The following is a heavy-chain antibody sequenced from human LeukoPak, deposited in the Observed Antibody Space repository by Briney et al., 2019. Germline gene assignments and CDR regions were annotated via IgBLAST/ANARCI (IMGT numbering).Heavy chain of an antibody. CDR2: IMPNFGTG. J-gene: IGHJ4*02. Sequence: SVRVSCEVSGGTFISYAISWVRQAPGRGLEWIGRIMPNFGTGNYEKKLQGRVTINADEFTSTAYMELRSVRYEDTAVYYCARDEGETYYYGSGTYWGQGTLVTVSS. CDR1: GGTFISYA. CDR3: ARDEGETYYYGSGTY. D-gene: IGHD3-10*01. V-gene: IGHV1-69*13.